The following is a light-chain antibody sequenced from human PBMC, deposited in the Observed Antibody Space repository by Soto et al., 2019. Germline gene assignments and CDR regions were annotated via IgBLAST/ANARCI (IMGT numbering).Light chain of an antibody. CDR2: DSS. Sequence: VLTQFPATLSLSPGERATLSCRASQSVRGNLAWYQQKPGQAPRLLIYDSSTRAAGIPLRFSGTGSGTAFTLTVTSLQSEDFAVYFCQQYNHWPPRTFGGGTKVDIK. CDR3: QQYNHWPPRT. J-gene: IGKJ4*01. V-gene: IGKV3-15*01. CDR1: QSVRGN.